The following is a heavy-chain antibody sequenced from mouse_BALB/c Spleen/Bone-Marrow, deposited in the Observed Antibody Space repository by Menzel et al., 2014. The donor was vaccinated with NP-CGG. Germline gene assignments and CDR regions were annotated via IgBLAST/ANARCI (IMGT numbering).Heavy chain of an antibody. CDR3: ARLGYYGSFAY. CDR2: INPDSNTT. D-gene: IGHD1-2*01. CDR1: GFDFSRYW. V-gene: IGHV4-1*02. J-gene: IGHJ3*01. Sequence: VQLQGSGGGLVQPGGSLKLSCAASGFDFSRYWMSWVRQAPGKGLEWIGEINPDSNTTNYTPSLKDKFSISRDNAKNTLYLQMSKVRSEDTALYYCARLGYYGSFAYWGQGTLVTVSA.